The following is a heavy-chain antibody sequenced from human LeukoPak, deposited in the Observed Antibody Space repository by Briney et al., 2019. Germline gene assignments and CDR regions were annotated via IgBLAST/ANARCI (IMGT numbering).Heavy chain of an antibody. D-gene: IGHD2-15*01. V-gene: IGHV3-30*04. Sequence: GGSLRLSCAASGFTFSSYAMHWVRQAPGKGLEWVAVISYDGSNKYYADSVKGRFTISRDNSKNTLYLQMNSLRAEETAVYYCARGGWAPGPEKSECSDYWGQGTLVTVSS. CDR1: GFTFSSYA. CDR2: ISYDGSNK. J-gene: IGHJ4*02. CDR3: ARGGWAPGPEKSECSDY.